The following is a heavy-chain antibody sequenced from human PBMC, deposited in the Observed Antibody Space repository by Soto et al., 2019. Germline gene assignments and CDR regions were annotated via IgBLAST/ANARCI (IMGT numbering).Heavy chain of an antibody. D-gene: IGHD1-7*01. CDR1: GGSFSGYY. Sequence: SETLSLTCAVYGGSFSGYYWSWIRQPPGKGLEWIGEINHSGSTNYNPSLKSRVTISIDTSKNQFSLKLSSVTAADTAVYYCARRLTGTTSHAFDIWGQGTMVTVSS. V-gene: IGHV4-34*01. CDR3: ARRLTGTTSHAFDI. J-gene: IGHJ3*02. CDR2: INHSGST.